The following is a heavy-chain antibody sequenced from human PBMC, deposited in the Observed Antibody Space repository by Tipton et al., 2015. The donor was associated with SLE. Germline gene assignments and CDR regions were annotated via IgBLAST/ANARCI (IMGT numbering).Heavy chain of an antibody. V-gene: IGHV4-39*01. CDR2: IYYSGST. D-gene: IGHD2-15*01. Sequence: TLSLTCTVSGGSISSSSYYWGWIRQPPGKGLEWIGSIYYSGSTYYNPSLKSRVTISVDTSKNQFSLKLSSVTAADMAVYYCARHAPYCSGGSCYFYYYYYYMDVWGKGTTVTVPS. J-gene: IGHJ6*03. CDR3: ARHAPYCSGGSCYFYYYYYYMDV. CDR1: GGSISSSSYY.